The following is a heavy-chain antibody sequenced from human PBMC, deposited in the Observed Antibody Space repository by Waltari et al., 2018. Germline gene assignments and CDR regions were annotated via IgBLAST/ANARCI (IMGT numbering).Heavy chain of an antibody. V-gene: IGHV4-4*07. CDR2: IYTSGST. J-gene: IGHJ6*03. D-gene: IGHD2-2*01. CDR3: ARDRGCSSTSCPTDYYYYMDV. CDR1: GGSISSYY. Sequence: QVQLQESGPGLVKPSDTLSLTCTVSGGSISSYYWSWIRQPAGKGLEWIGRIYTSGSTNYNPSLKSRVTMSVDTSKNQFSLKLSSVTAADTAVYYCARDRGCSSTSCPTDYYYYMDVWGKGTTVTISS.